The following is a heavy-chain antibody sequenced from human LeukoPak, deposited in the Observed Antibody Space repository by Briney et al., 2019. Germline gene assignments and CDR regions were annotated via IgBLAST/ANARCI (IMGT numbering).Heavy chain of an antibody. V-gene: IGHV1-18*01. J-gene: IGHJ6*03. CDR2: ISAYNGNA. CDR1: GYTFTSYG. D-gene: IGHD3-3*01. Sequence: GASVKVSCKASGYTFTSYGISWVRQAPGQGLEWMGWISAYNGNANYAQKLQGRVTMTTDTSTSTAYMELRSLRSDDTAVYYCARNYDFWSGYLQYYYYYYYMDVWGKGTTVTVSS. CDR3: ARNYDFWSGYLQYYYYYYYMDV.